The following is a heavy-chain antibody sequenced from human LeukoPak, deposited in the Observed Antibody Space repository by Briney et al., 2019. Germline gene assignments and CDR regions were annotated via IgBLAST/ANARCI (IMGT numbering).Heavy chain of an antibody. Sequence: ASVKVSCKSSGYTFTSYDINWVRQATGQGLGWMGWMNPNSGNTGYAQKFQGRVTITRNTSISTAYMELSSLRSEDTAVYYCARAGGPAVTTYYFDYWGQGTLVTVSS. J-gene: IGHJ4*02. D-gene: IGHD4-17*01. CDR1: GYTFTSYD. CDR3: ARAGGPAVTTYYFDY. V-gene: IGHV1-8*03. CDR2: MNPNSGNT.